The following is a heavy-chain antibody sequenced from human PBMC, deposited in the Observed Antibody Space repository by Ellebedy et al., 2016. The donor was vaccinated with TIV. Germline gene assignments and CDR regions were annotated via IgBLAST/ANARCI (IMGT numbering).Heavy chain of an antibody. J-gene: IGHJ5*02. CDR2: IYYSGST. Sequence: SETLSLSCTVSGGSISSYYWSRIRQPPGKGLEWIGYIYYSGSTNYNPSLKSRVTISVDTSKNQFSLKLSSVTAADTAVYFCTRDPGGGRWGYFASWGQGILVTVSS. CDR3: TRDPGGGRWGYFAS. D-gene: IGHD2-15*01. CDR1: GGSISSYY. V-gene: IGHV4-59*01.